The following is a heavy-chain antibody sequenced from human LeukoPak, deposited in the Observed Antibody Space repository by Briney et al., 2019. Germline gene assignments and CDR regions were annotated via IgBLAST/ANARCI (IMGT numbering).Heavy chain of an antibody. Sequence: ASVKVSCKASGGTFSSYAISWVRQAPGQGLEWMGWISAYNGNTNYAQKLQGRVTMTTDTSTSTAYMELRSLRPDDTAVYYCARDPYNYYDSSGYYYSAFDIWGQGTMVTVSS. CDR3: ARDPYNYYDSSGYYYSAFDI. J-gene: IGHJ3*02. CDR2: ISAYNGNT. V-gene: IGHV1-18*01. D-gene: IGHD3-22*01. CDR1: GGTFSSYA.